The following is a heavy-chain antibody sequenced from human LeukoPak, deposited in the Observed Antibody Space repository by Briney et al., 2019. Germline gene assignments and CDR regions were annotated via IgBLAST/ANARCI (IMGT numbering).Heavy chain of an antibody. CDR1: GGSLSSGSYY. Sequence: PSQTLSLTCTVSGGSLSSGSYYWSWIRQPAGKGLEWIGRIYTSGSTNYNPSLKSRVTISVDTSKNQFSLKLSSVTAADTAVYYCARDSPXFDYWGQGTLVTVSS. J-gene: IGHJ4*02. CDR3: ARDSPXFDY. V-gene: IGHV4-61*02. CDR2: IYTSGST.